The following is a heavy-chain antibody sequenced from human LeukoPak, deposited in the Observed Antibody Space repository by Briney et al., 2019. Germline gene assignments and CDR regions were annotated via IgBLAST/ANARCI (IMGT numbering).Heavy chain of an antibody. Sequence: ASVKVSCKVSGYTLTELSMHWVRQAPGKGLEWMGGFDPEDGETIYAQKFQGRVTMTEDTSTDTAYMELSSLRSEDTAVYYCATSKMDNKVRGVIMYYFDYWGQGTLVTVSS. D-gene: IGHD3-10*01. CDR1: GYTLTELS. CDR3: ATSKMDNKVRGVIMYYFDY. V-gene: IGHV1-24*01. J-gene: IGHJ4*02. CDR2: FDPEDGET.